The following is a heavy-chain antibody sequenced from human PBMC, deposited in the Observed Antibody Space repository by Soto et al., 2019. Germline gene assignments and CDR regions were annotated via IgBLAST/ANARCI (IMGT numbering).Heavy chain of an antibody. J-gene: IGHJ3*02. CDR2: IYHSGST. Sequence: QVQLQESGPGLVKPSGTLSLTCAVSSGSISSSNWWSWVRQPPGKGLEWIGEIYHSGSTNYNPSLKSRVTISVDTSKNQLSLKLSSVTAADTAVYYCARVPLSSSSWLVDIWGQGTMVTVSS. V-gene: IGHV4-4*02. CDR3: ARVPLSSSSWLVDI. D-gene: IGHD6-13*01. CDR1: SGSISSSNW.